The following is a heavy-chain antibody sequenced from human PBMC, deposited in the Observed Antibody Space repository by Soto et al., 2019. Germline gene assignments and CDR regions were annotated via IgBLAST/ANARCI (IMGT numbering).Heavy chain of an antibody. D-gene: IGHD4-17*01. V-gene: IGHV4-59*01. CDR1: GGSISSYY. J-gene: IGHJ3*02. Sequence: SETLSLTCTVSGGSISSYYWSWIRQPPGKGLEWIGYIYYSGSTNYNPSLKSRVTISVDTSKNQFSLKLSSVTAADTAVDYCAREGRSGGHYGDSPEYDDAFDIWGQGTMVTVSS. CDR3: AREGRSGGHYGDSPEYDDAFDI. CDR2: IYYSGST.